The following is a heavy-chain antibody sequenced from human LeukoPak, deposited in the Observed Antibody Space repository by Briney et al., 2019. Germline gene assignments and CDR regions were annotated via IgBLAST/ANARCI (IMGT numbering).Heavy chain of an antibody. CDR1: GFTFSSYS. J-gene: IGHJ4*02. CDR3: VREKGQLRDY. V-gene: IGHV3-48*01. Sequence: GGSLRLSCAASGFTFSSYSMNWVRQAPGKGLEWVSYISSSSSTIYYADSVKGRFTISRDNAKNSLYLQMNSLRAEDTAVYYCVREKGQLRDYWGQGTLVTVSS. CDR2: ISSSSSTI. D-gene: IGHD2-2*01.